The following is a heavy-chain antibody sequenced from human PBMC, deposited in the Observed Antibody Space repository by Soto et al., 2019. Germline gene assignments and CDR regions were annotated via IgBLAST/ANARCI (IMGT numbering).Heavy chain of an antibody. CDR2: SNAYNSDT. V-gene: IGHV1-18*04. D-gene: IGHD6-19*01. CDR3: VRDERDSCRSGTCFYFDY. J-gene: IGHJ4*02. CDR1: GYAFTSYG. Sequence: QVHLVQSGAEVKKPGASVKVSCKASGYAFTSYGMSWVRQAPGQGLEWMGWSNAYNSDTNSAPRLQGRITMTTDTSPSTAYMELRSLTSDDTAVYYCVRDERDSCRSGTCFYFDYCGQGPVVSVSA.